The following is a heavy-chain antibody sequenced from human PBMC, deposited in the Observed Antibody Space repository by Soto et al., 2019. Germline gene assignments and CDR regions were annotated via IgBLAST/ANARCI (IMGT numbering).Heavy chain of an antibody. CDR2: IYYSGST. D-gene: IGHD2-15*01. J-gene: IGHJ3*01. CDR1: GGSIRSSSYY. V-gene: IGHV4-39*01. CDR3: ASEDILVVVAATNSFDL. Sequence: QLQLQESGPGLVKPSETLSLTCTVSGGSIRSSSYYWGWIRQPPGKGLGWIGSIYYSGSTYYNPSLKSRVTISVDTSKNQCYLKLSSVPAADTAVYYCASEDILVVVAATNSFDLWGQGKMVTVSS.